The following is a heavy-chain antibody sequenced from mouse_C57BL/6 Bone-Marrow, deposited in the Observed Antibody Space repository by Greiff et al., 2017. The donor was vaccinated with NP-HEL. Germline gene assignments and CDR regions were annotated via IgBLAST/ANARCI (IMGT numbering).Heavy chain of an antibody. V-gene: IGHV1-59*01. CDR1: GYTFTSYW. Sequence: QVHVKQPGAELVRPGTSVKLSCKASGYTFTSYWMHWVKQRPGQGLEWIGVIDPSDSYTNYNQKFKGKATLTVDTSSSTAYMQLSSLTSEDSAVYYCARSLYYYGSSQAWFAYWGQGTLVTVSA. J-gene: IGHJ3*01. CDR3: ARSLYYYGSSQAWFAY. CDR2: IDPSDSYT. D-gene: IGHD1-1*01.